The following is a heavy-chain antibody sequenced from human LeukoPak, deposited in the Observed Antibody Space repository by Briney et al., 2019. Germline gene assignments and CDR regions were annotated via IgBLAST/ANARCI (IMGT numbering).Heavy chain of an antibody. CDR3: ARDIGHIWSGYYTDAFDI. Sequence: SETLSLTCTVSGGSVSSASYYWSWIRQPPGKGLEWIGYIYYSGSTNYNPSLKSRVTISVDTSKNQFSLKLSSVTAADTAVYYCARDIGHIWSGYYTDAFDIWGQGTMVTVSS. D-gene: IGHD3-3*02. V-gene: IGHV4-61*01. J-gene: IGHJ3*02. CDR2: IYYSGST. CDR1: GGSVSSASYY.